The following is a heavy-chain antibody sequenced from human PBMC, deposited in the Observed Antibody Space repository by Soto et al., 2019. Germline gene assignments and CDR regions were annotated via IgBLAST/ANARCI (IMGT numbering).Heavy chain of an antibody. CDR3: ARHDRSSSWYDY. V-gene: IGHV4-59*08. Sequence: SETLSLTCTVSGGSISSYYWSWIRQPPGKGLEWIGYIYYSGSTNYNPSLKSRVTISVDTSKNQFSLKLSSVTAADTAVYYCARHDRSSSWYDYWGQGTLVTVSS. CDR1: GGSISSYY. CDR2: IYYSGST. D-gene: IGHD6-13*01. J-gene: IGHJ4*02.